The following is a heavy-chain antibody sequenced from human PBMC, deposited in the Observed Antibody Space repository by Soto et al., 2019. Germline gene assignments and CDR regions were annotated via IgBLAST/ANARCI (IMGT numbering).Heavy chain of an antibody. V-gene: IGHV4-34*01. Sequence: QVQLQQWGAGLLKPSETLSLTCAVYGGSFSGYYWSWIRQPPGKGLEWIGEINHSGSTNYNPSLKSRVTTSVDTSKSQFSLKLSSVTAADTAVYYCARVRTRWRDFWSGYYEGNWFDPWGQGTLVTVSS. J-gene: IGHJ5*02. CDR3: ARVRTRWRDFWSGYYEGNWFDP. CDR1: GGSFSGYY. D-gene: IGHD3-3*01. CDR2: INHSGST.